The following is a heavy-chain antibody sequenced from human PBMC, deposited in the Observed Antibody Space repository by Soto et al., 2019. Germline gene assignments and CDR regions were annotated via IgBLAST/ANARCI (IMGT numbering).Heavy chain of an antibody. CDR1: GFTFSSYA. CDR3: ARDHYYDSSGYYYPLLAFCYYYYGMDV. Sequence: QVQLVESGGGVVQPGRSLRLSCAASGFTFSSYAMHWVRQAPGKGLEWVAVISYDGSNKYYADSVKGRFTISRDNSKNTLYLQMNSLRAEDTAVYYCARDHYYDSSGYYYPLLAFCYYYYGMDVWGQGTTVTVSS. D-gene: IGHD3-22*01. V-gene: IGHV3-30-3*01. J-gene: IGHJ6*02. CDR2: ISYDGSNK.